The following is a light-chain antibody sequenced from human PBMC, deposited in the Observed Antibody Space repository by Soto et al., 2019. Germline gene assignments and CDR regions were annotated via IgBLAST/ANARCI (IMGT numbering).Light chain of an antibody. Sequence: DIQMTQSPSSLSASVGDRVTITCRASQSISSYLNWYLQKPGKAPQLLIYAASRLQSGVPSRFSGSGSGTDFTLTISSLQPEDFATYFCQQTYSTPYTFGQGTKLEIK. CDR3: QQTYSTPYT. CDR2: AAS. CDR1: QSISSY. V-gene: IGKV1-39*01. J-gene: IGKJ2*01.